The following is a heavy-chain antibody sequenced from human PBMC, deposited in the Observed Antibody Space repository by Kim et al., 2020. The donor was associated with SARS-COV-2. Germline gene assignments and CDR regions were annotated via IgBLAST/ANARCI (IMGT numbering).Heavy chain of an antibody. D-gene: IGHD3-22*01. J-gene: IGHJ4*02. V-gene: IGHV5-51*01. CDR3: ARRYYDSSGFEYFDY. Sequence: SPPFKGQVTISADQSINTAYLQWSSLRASDTAMYYCARRYYDSSGFEYFDYWGQGTLVTVSS.